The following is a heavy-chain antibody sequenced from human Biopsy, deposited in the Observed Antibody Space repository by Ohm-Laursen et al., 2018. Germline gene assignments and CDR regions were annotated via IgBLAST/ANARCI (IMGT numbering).Heavy chain of an antibody. CDR3: ASSNSGTYDV. J-gene: IGHJ6*02. D-gene: IGHD1-26*01. CDR2: IIPMFGPA. Sequence: SVKVSCKVSGGTFNSHVITWVRQAPGQGLEWMGGIIPMFGPANYAQKFQGRVTITADESTSTAYMELSSLRSEDTAVYYCASSNSGTYDVWGQGTTVTVSS. CDR1: GGTFNSHV. V-gene: IGHV1-69*13.